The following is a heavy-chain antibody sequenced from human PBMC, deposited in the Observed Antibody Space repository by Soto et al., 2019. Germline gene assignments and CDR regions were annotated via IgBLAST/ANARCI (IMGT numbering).Heavy chain of an antibody. V-gene: IGHV3-7*01. D-gene: IGHD3-16*01. Sequence: GWSLGRSCASSGFTFSSSWMTWVRQAPGKGLEWVANIKQDGSEKYYVDSVKGRFTISRDNAKNSLYLQMNSLRAEDTAVYYCASGGPADYVWGSYSPDYWGQGTRVTV. J-gene: IGHJ4*02. CDR2: IKQDGSEK. CDR1: GFTFSSSW. CDR3: ASGGPADYVWGSYSPDY.